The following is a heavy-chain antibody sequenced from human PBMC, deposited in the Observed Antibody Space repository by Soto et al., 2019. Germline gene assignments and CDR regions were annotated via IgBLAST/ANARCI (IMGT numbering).Heavy chain of an antibody. V-gene: IGHV3-23*01. CDR2: ISGSGGST. D-gene: IGHD3-10*01. Sequence: GGSLRLSCAASGFTFSSYAMSWVRQAPGKGLEWVSAISGSGGSTYYADSVKGRFTISRDNSKNTLYLQMNSLRAEDTVVYYCAIVLRFADPYYYYMDVWGKGTTVTVSS. CDR1: GFTFSSYA. CDR3: AIVLRFADPYYYYMDV. J-gene: IGHJ6*03.